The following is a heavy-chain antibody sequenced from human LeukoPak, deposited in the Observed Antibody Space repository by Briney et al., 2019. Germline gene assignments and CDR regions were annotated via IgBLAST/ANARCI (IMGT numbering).Heavy chain of an antibody. CDR1: GFTFSSYW. J-gene: IGHJ4*02. Sequence: QPGGSLRLSCAASGFTFSSYWMHWVRQAPGKGLVWVSRINTDGSSTTYADSVKGRFTISRDNAKNTLYLQMDSLRAEDTAVYYCGRGPPFDQAIDYWGQGTLVTGSS. D-gene: IGHD2/OR15-2a*01. CDR2: INTDGSST. CDR3: GRGPPFDQAIDY. V-gene: IGHV3-74*01.